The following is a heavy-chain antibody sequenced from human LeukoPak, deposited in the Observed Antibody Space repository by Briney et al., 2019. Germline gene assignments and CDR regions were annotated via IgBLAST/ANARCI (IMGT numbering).Heavy chain of an antibody. CDR2: ISFSSDYI. V-gene: IGHV3-21*01. J-gene: IGHJ4*02. CDR3: VREWTRGDPSDY. CDR1: GFTFSVYS. D-gene: IGHD3-10*01. Sequence: PGGSLRLSCTASGFTFSVYSMTWVRQAPGKGLEWVSSISFSSDYIYYADSVKGRFTISRDDAKNSLFLQMDNLRVEDTAWYYCVREWTRGDPSDYWGQGILVSVSS.